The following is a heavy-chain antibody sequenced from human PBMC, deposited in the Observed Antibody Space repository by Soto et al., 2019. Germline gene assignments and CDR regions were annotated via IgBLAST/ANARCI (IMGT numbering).Heavy chain of an antibody. V-gene: IGHV6-1*01. Sequence: NTLSLTCAISVDRFSSNIAAWNWIRLSPSRGLEGLGRTYYGSKCYNDNAVSVRIRITINPDKSKNQFSLQLTSVTPEDTAVYYCARGTGAFDIWGQGTMVTVSS. J-gene: IGHJ3*02. CDR1: VDRFSSNIAA. CDR3: ARGTGAFDI. CDR2: TYYGSKCYN. D-gene: IGHD2-8*02.